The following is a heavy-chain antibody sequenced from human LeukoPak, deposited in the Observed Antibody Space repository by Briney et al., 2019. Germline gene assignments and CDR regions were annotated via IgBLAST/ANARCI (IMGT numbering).Heavy chain of an antibody. CDR3: VRDTSGYAEFDY. CDR1: GFTFTSYA. V-gene: IGHV3-23*01. J-gene: IGHJ4*02. Sequence: GGSLRLSCAASGFTFTSYAMNWVRQAPGKGLEWVSAISGSGGGTYYADSVKGRFTISRDNSKSTLSLLMNSLRADDTAVYYCVRDTSGYAEFDYWGQGTLVTVSS. CDR2: ISGSGGGT. D-gene: IGHD3-22*01.